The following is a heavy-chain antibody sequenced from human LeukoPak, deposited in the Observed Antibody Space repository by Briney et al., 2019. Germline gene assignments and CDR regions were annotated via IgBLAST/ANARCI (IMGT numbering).Heavy chain of an antibody. CDR3: ARASWVSDPDAVR. Sequence: GGSLRLSCAASGISFRNYTMSWVRQAPARGPEWVSSLRGNDETFYADSVKGRFTLSRDDSRNTVYLQLNNLRVEDTAIYYCARASWVSDPDAVRWGQGTQVTVSS. V-gene: IGHV3-23*01. CDR1: GISFRNYT. D-gene: IGHD3-10*01. CDR2: LRGNDET. J-gene: IGHJ4*02.